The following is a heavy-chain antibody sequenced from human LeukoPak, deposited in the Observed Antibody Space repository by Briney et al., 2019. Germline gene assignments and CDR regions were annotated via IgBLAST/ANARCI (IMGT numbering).Heavy chain of an antibody. CDR2: MSASGGDI. Sequence: GGSLRLSCTPSGFPLTSQNINWVRQAPGQGLEWVSSMSASGGDIYYADSLKGRFTVSWDNAKNSLYLQMKSLRVEDTAVYYCATYMTTLTDAFDIWGQGTLVTVS. CDR3: ATYMTTLTDAFDI. J-gene: IGHJ3*02. D-gene: IGHD4-11*01. CDR1: GFPLTSQN. V-gene: IGHV3-21*01.